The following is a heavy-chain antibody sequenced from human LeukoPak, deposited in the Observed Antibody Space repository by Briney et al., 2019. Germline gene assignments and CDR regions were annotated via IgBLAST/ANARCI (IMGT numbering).Heavy chain of an antibody. CDR2: ISAYNGNT. CDR3: ARDLIAVAGRSLAFDY. V-gene: IGHV1-18*01. J-gene: IGHJ4*02. Sequence: ASVKVSCKASGYTFTSYGISWVRQAPGQGLEWMGWISAYNGNTNYAQKLQGRVTTTTDTSTSTAYMELRSLRSDDTAVYYCARDLIAVAGRSLAFDYWGQGTLVTVSS. D-gene: IGHD6-19*01. CDR1: GYTFTSYG.